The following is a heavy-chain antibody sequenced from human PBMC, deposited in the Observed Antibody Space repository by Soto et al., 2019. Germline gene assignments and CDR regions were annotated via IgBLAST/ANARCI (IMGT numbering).Heavy chain of an antibody. J-gene: IGHJ4*02. Sequence: GGSLRLSCAASGFTFSSYAMSWVRQAPGKGLEWVSAISGSGGSTYYADSVKGRFTISRDNSKNTLYLQMNSLRAEDTAVYYCAKAFSWSLPGLVYNWNDGFDYWGQGTLVTVSS. CDR3: AKAFSWSLPGLVYNWNDGFDY. CDR2: ISGSGGST. D-gene: IGHD1-20*01. V-gene: IGHV3-23*01. CDR1: GFTFSSYA.